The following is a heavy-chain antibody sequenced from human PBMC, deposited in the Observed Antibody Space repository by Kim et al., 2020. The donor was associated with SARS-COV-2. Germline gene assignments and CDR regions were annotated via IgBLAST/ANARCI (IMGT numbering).Heavy chain of an antibody. D-gene: IGHD3-22*01. CDR3: AKYGPYYYDSRNAFDI. Sequence: GGSLRLSCAASGFTFSSYAMSWVRQAPGKGLEWVSAISGSGGSTYYADSVKGRFTISRDNSKNTLYLQMNSLRAEDTAVYYCAKYGPYYYDSRNAFDIWGQGTMVTVSS. CDR2: ISGSGGST. J-gene: IGHJ3*02. CDR1: GFTFSSYA. V-gene: IGHV3-23*01.